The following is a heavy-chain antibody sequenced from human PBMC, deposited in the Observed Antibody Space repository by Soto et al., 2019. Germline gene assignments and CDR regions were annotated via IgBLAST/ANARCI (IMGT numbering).Heavy chain of an antibody. CDR1: GFTFSTYA. CDR2: ISYDGTNK. Sequence: PGGSLRLSCAASGFTFSTYAMHWVRQAPGEGLEWVAVISYDGTNKYYVDSVKGRLTVSRDNSKNTLYLQMNSLRAEDTAVYYCARDRSSDYWGQGTLVTVSS. V-gene: IGHV3-30*14. J-gene: IGHJ4*02. CDR3: ARDRSSDY.